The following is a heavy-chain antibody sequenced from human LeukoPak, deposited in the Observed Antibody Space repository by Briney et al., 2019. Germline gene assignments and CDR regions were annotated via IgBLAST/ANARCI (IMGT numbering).Heavy chain of an antibody. CDR1: GFTFSTCS. J-gene: IGHJ4*02. CDR3: ARRFDS. V-gene: IGHV3-48*02. CDR2: ISGSTSTI. Sequence: GGSLRLSCAASGFTFSTCSMNWVRQALGKGLEWVSSISGSTSTIYYADSVKGRFTISRDNAKNSLYLQMTSLRDEDTAVYYCARRFDSWGQGTLVTVSS.